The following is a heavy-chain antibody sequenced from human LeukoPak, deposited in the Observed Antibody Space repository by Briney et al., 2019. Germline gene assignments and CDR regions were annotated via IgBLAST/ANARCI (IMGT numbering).Heavy chain of an antibody. Sequence: ASVKVSCKASGGTFSSYAINWVRQAPGQGLEWMGWMNPNSGNTGYAQKFQGRVTITRNTSITTAYMELSSLRSDDTAVYYCARGAIGNWFDPWGQGTLVTVSS. CDR2: MNPNSGNT. J-gene: IGHJ5*02. CDR3: ARGAIGNWFDP. V-gene: IGHV1-8*03. D-gene: IGHD2-2*02. CDR1: GGTFSSYA.